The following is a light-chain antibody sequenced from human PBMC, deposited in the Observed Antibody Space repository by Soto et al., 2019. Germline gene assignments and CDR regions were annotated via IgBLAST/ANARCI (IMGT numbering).Light chain of an antibody. Sequence: EIVMTQSPATLSVSPGERATLSCGASQVVRDYLAWYQQKPGQAPRLLIHGASTRAPGIPARFSGGGSGTDFTLTICRLQSEDFAVYYCQQYDKWPPTFGQGTKVDIK. CDR1: QVVRDY. CDR3: QQYDKWPPT. CDR2: GAS. J-gene: IGKJ1*01. V-gene: IGKV3-15*01.